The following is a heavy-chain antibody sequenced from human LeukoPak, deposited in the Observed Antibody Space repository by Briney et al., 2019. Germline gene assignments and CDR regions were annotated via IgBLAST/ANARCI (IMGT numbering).Heavy chain of an antibody. CDR1: GYSFTSYG. V-gene: IGHV5-51*01. CDR2: IYPGYSDT. CDR3: ARPPGYSYGQDPGDY. Sequence: GEPLKIPCKGSGYSFTSYGIGWLSQMPGKGLKWLVIIYPGYSDTRYSQSFQGQVSISADKSISTAYLQWSSLKASDTAMYYCARPPGYSYGQDPGDYWGQGTLVTVSS. J-gene: IGHJ4*02. D-gene: IGHD5-18*01.